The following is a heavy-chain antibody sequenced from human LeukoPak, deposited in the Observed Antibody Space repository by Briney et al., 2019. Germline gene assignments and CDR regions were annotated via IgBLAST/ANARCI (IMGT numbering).Heavy chain of an antibody. V-gene: IGHV1-46*01. CDR1: GYTFTSYY. Sequence: ASVKVSCKASGYTFTSYYMHWVRQAPGQGLEWMGIINPSGGSTSYAQKFQGRVTMTRDTSTSTVYMELGSLRSEDTAVYYCARDLSSDEPDYYDSSGYYDYYYYGMDVWGQGTTVTVSS. CDR2: INPSGGST. CDR3: ARDLSSDEPDYYDSSGYYDYYYYGMDV. J-gene: IGHJ6*02. D-gene: IGHD3-22*01.